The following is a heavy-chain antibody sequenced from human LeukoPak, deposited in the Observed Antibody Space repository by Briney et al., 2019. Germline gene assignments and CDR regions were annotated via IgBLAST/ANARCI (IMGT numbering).Heavy chain of an antibody. D-gene: IGHD4-11*01. Sequence: SETLSLTCTVSGGAIRSYYWSWIRQPAGKGLEWIGRIYTSGSTNYNPSLKSRVTMSVDTSKNQFSLKLSSVTAADTAVYYCARETHSNLNWFDPWGQGTLVTVSS. V-gene: IGHV4-4*07. J-gene: IGHJ5*02. CDR2: IYTSGST. CDR3: ARETHSNLNWFDP. CDR1: GGAIRSYY.